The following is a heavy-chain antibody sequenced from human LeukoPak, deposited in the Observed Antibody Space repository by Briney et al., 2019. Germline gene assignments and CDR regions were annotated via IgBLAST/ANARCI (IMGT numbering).Heavy chain of an antibody. V-gene: IGHV4-59*01. CDR2: IYHSGST. CDR1: GGSISTYY. J-gene: IGHJ4*02. D-gene: IGHD5-12*01. CDR3: ARDGYSGSDAL. Sequence: PSETLSLTCTVSGGSISTYYWSWIRQPPEKGLEWIGYIYHSGSTNYNPSLKSRVTISVDTSQNQFSLNLSSVTAADTAIYYCARDGYSGSDALWGQGTLVTVSS.